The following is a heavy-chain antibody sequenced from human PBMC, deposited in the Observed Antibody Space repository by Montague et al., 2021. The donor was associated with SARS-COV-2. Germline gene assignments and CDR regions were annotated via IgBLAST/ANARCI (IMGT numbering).Heavy chain of an antibody. J-gene: IGHJ4*02. D-gene: IGHD2-2*01. V-gene: IGHV6-1*01. Sequence: CAISGDSVSSNIATWNWIRQSPSRGLEWLGRTYYRSKWYNDYAESVKGRITIDPDTSKHQFSLHLNSVTPEDTAVYYCARIPVGSKYYFDFWGQGTLVTGSS. CDR1: GDSVSSNIAT. CDR2: TYYRSKWYN. CDR3: ARIPVGSKYYFDF.